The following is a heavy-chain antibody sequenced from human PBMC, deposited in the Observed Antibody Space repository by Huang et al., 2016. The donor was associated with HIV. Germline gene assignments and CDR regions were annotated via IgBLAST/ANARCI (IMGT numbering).Heavy chain of an antibody. CDR2: IKKDEREK. D-gene: IGHD1-7*01. Sequence: VESGGRSVQPGGSLKLSCVGSTFTFGAYWMSWVRQHPGKGLEWVAKIKKDEREKYYVDSVKGRFNISRDNARKVLFLEMDDLRVEDTAIYFCATKTAGMDIWGQGTTVTVSS. V-gene: IGHV3-7*01. J-gene: IGHJ6*02. CDR3: ATKTAGMDI. CDR1: TFTFGAYW.